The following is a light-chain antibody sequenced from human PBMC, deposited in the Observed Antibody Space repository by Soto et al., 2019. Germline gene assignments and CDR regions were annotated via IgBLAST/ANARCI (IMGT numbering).Light chain of an antibody. CDR3: SSYTTISTYV. CDR1: SSDIGSYNY. CDR2: DVS. J-gene: IGLJ1*01. V-gene: IGLV2-14*01. Sequence: LTQPASVSGSPGQSITISCTGTSSDIGSYNYVSWYQQYPGKAPKLMIYDVSNRPSGVSNRFSGSKSGNTASLTISGLQAADEADYYCSSYTTISTYVFGTGTKLTVL.